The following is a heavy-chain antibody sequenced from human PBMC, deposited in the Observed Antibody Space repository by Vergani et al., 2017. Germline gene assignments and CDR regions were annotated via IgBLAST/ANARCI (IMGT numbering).Heavy chain of an antibody. CDR3: ARDRYSSGWYWFDY. V-gene: IGHV3-48*04. Sequence: EVQLVESGGGLVQPGGTLRLSCAASGFTFSSYSMNWVRQAPGKGLEWVSYISSSSSTIDYADSVKGRFTISRDNAKNSLYLQMNSLRAEDTAVYYCARDRYSSGWYWFDYWGQGTLVTVSS. CDR1: GFTFSSYS. J-gene: IGHJ4*02. D-gene: IGHD6-19*01. CDR2: ISSSSSTI.